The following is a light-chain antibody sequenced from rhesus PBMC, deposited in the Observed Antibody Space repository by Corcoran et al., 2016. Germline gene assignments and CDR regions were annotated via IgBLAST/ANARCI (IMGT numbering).Light chain of an antibody. CDR2: KAS. J-gene: IGKJ3*01. V-gene: IGKV1-74*01. CDR3: QHNYGTPFT. Sequence: DIQMTQSPSSLSASVGDRVTITCRTSENVNNYLNWYQQKPGKAPKLLIYKASTLQSGVPSRFSGSGSGTDYTFTISSLQYEDVATDYWQHNYGTPFTFGPGTKLDIK. CDR1: ENVNNY.